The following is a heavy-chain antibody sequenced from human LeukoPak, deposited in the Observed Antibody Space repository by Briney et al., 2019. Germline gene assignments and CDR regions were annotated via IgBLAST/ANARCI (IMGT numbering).Heavy chain of an antibody. CDR2: IYYSGST. CDR3: ARDGLRYDILTGSLPYYYYGMDV. D-gene: IGHD3-9*01. J-gene: IGHJ6*02. V-gene: IGHV4-61*01. CDR1: GGSISSSSYY. Sequence: SETLSLTCTVSGGSISSSSYYWSWIRQPPGKGLEWIGYIYYSGSTNYNPSLKSRVTISVDTSKNQFSLKLSSVTAADTAVYYCARDGLRYDILTGSLPYYYYGMDVWGQGTTVTVSS.